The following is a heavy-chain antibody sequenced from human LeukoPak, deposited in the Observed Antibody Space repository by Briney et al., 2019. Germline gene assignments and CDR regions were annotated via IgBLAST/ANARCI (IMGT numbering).Heavy chain of an antibody. CDR1: GFTFSSYE. CDR2: ISSSGSTI. Sequence: GGSLRLSCAASGFTFSSYEMNWVRQAPGKGLEWVSYISSSGSTIYYADSVKGRFTISRDNAKNSVYLQMISLRAEDTAIYYCARDRGGYFDYWGQGTLVTVSS. V-gene: IGHV3-48*03. CDR3: ARDRGGYFDY. J-gene: IGHJ4*02. D-gene: IGHD3-16*01.